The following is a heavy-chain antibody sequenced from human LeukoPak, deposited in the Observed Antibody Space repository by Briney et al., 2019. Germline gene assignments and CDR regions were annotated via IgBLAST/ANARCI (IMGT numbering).Heavy chain of an antibody. J-gene: IGHJ4*02. Sequence: SVPVSCKASGGTFSSYAISWVRQAPGQGLEWMGGIIPIFGTANYAQKFQGRVTITADESTSTAYMELSRLRSEDTAVYYCARGRNIEMTTMSGGSDYWGQGTLVTVS. D-gene: IGHD5-24*01. CDR3: ARGRNIEMTTMSGGSDY. V-gene: IGHV1-69*13. CDR1: GGTFSSYA. CDR2: IIPIFGTA.